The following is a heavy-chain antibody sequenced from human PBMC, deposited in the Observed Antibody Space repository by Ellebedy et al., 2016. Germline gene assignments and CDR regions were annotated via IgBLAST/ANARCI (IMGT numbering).Heavy chain of an antibody. CDR3: ARGIRSVITHNDAFDI. D-gene: IGHD3-16*01. V-gene: IGHV3-21*01. CDR2: ISSSSSYI. J-gene: IGHJ3*02. CDR1: GFTFSSYS. Sequence: GESLKISXAASGFTFSSYSMNWVRQAPGKGLEWVSSISSSSSYIYYADSVKGRFTISRDNAKNSLYLQMNSLRAEDTAVYYCARGIRSVITHNDAFDIWGQGTMVTVSS.